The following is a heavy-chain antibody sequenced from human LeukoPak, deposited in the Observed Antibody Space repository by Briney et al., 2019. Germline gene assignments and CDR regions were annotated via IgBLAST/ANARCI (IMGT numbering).Heavy chain of an antibody. CDR3: ARVSSRAFDV. D-gene: IGHD6-6*01. V-gene: IGHV6-1*01. J-gene: IGHJ3*01. CDR1: GYSVSSYDAT. CDR2: TYYRSKWGN. Sequence: SQTLSLTCAISGYSVSSYDATWNWIRQSPSRGLEWLGRTYYRSKWGNDYAVSVKSRITINPDTSKNQFSLHLNSVTPEDTAVYYCARVSSRAFDVWGQGTMVTVSS.